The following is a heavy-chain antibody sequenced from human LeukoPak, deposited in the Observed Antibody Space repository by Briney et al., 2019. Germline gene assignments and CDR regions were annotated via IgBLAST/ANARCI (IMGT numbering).Heavy chain of an antibody. V-gene: IGHV4-34*01. D-gene: IGHD2-15*01. CDR1: GGSFSGYY. CDR3: ARGRHDSNFDY. J-gene: IGHJ4*02. CDR2: INHSGST. Sequence: SETLSLTCAVYGGSFSGYYWSWIRQPPGKGLEWIGEINHSGSTNYNPSLKSRVTISVDTSKNQFSLKLSSVTAADTAVYYCARGRHDSNFDYWGQGTLVTVSS.